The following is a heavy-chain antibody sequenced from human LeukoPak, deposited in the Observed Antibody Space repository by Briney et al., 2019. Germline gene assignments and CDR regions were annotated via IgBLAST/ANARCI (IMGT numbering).Heavy chain of an antibody. CDR1: GFTFSSYS. V-gene: IGHV3-21*04. Sequence: GGSLRLSCAASGFTFSSYSMNCVRQAPGKGLEWVSSISSSSSYIYYADPVKGRFTISRDNAKNSLYLQMNSLRVEDTAVYYCARDGNYYGMDVWGQGTTVTVSS. J-gene: IGHJ6*02. CDR2: ISSSSSYI. CDR3: ARDGNYYGMDV.